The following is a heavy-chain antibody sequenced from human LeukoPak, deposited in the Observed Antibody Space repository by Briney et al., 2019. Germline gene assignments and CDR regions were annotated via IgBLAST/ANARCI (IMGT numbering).Heavy chain of an antibody. J-gene: IGHJ4*02. V-gene: IGHV3-7*01. Sequence: GGSLRLSCAASGFTFSSYWMSWVRQAPGTGLEWVAHIKQDGSENYYVDSVKGRFTISRDNAKNSLYLQMNSLRAEDTAVYYCAREKWELQGFDYWGQGTLVTVSS. CDR1: GFTFSSYW. CDR2: IKQDGSEN. D-gene: IGHD1-26*01. CDR3: AREKWELQGFDY.